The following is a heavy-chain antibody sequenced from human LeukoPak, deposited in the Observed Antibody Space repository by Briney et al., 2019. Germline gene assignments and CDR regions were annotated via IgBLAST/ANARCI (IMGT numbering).Heavy chain of an antibody. D-gene: IGHD4-17*01. V-gene: IGHV2-70*01. Sequence: SGPTLVNPTQTLTLTCTVSGFSLSTLGLCMSWIRQPPGKALEWLALIDWDDDKYYSTSLKTRLTISKDTSKNQVVLTMTNMDPADTATYYCARISRDDYGDYDYFDYWGQGTLVTVSS. CDR2: IDWDDDK. CDR3: ARISRDDYGDYDYFDY. J-gene: IGHJ4*02. CDR1: GFSLSTLGLC.